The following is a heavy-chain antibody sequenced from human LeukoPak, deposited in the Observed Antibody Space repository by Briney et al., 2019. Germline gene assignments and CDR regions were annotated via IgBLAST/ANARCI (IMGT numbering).Heavy chain of an antibody. CDR2: IWSSGGLWSTGGT. J-gene: IGHJ6*03. CDR3: VRDSSDGYTHGHYYYNIDV. V-gene: IGHV4-4*07. CDR1: GASINSYY. Sequence: SETPSLTCTVCGASINSYYWTWIRQPAGKGLEWIGRIWSSGGLWSTGGTNYNPALTSRITMSVDTSKNQFSLRLSSVTAADTAVYYCVRDSSDGYTHGHYYYNIDVWGKGTTVTVSS. D-gene: IGHD5-18*01.